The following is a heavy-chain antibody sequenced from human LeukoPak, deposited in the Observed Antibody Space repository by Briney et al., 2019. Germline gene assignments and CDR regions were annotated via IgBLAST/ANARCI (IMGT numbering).Heavy chain of an antibody. CDR3: ASQSYARFDP. V-gene: IGHV3-7*01. Sequence: QPGGSLRLSCAASGFTFSSNWMSWVRQAPGKGREWVGKIQPDGSEQYPVDSVKGRFTIYRDKARNSLFLQMNSLRVEDTAVYYCASQSYARFDPWGQGTLVTVSS. CDR1: GFTFSSNW. CDR2: IQPDGSEQ. D-gene: IGHD3-16*01. J-gene: IGHJ5*02.